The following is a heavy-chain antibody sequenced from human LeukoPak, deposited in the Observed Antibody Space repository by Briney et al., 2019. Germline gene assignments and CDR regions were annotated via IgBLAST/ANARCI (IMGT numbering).Heavy chain of an antibody. J-gene: IGHJ4*02. D-gene: IGHD3-22*01. CDR3: YLSDSSGYLVY. Sequence: SETLSLTCAVYGGSFNDYYWTWIRQSPGKGLEWIGEINHSGSTSYNPSLKSRVTISVDTSKNQFSLKLSSVTAADTAVYYCYLSDSSGYLVYWGQGTLVTVSS. V-gene: IGHV4-34*03. CDR1: GGSFNDYY. CDR2: INHSGST.